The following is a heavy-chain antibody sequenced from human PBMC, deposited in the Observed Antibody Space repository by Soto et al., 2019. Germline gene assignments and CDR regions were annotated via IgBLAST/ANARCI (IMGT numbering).Heavy chain of an antibody. V-gene: IGHV3-23*01. Sequence: EVQLLESGGGLVQPGGSLRLSCAASGFTFSNYAMTWVRQAPGKGLEWVSHISGSGGSTYYADSVKGRFTISRDNSKNTLYLQMSSLRAGDTAVYHCAKSLVEDGAFYFDYWGQGTLVTVSS. CDR1: GFTFSNYA. J-gene: IGHJ4*02. D-gene: IGHD1-26*01. CDR2: ISGSGGST. CDR3: AKSLVEDGAFYFDY.